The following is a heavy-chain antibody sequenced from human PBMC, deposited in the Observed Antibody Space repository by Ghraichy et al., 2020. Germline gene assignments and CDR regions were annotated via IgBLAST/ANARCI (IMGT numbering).Heavy chain of an antibody. J-gene: IGHJ3*02. CDR1: GFTFSSYS. CDR2: ISSSSSYI. D-gene: IGHD3-3*01. V-gene: IGHV3-21*01. Sequence: GGSLRLSCAASGFTFSSYSMNWVRQAPGKGLEWVSSISSSSSYIYYADSVKGRFTISRDNAKNSLYLQMNSLRAEDTAVYYCARDMVSRFLEWLNNDAFDIWGQGTMVTVSS. CDR3: ARDMVSRFLEWLNNDAFDI.